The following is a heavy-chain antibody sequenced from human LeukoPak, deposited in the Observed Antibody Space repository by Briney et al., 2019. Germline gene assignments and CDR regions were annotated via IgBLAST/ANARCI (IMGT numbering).Heavy chain of an antibody. CDR3: ARDLTSGLRYFDWSIDY. J-gene: IGHJ4*02. CDR1: GYTFTGYY. V-gene: IGHV1-2*02. CDR2: INPNSGGT. D-gene: IGHD3-9*01. Sequence: GASVKVSCKASGYTFTGYYMHWVRQAPGQGLEWMGWINPNSGGTNYAQKFQGRVTMTRDTSISTAYMELSRLRSDDTAVYYCARDLTSGLRYFDWSIDYWGQGTLVTVSS.